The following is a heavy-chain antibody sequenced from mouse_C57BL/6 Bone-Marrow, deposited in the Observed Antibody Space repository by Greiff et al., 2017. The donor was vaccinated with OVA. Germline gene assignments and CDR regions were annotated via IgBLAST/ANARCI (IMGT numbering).Heavy chain of an antibody. CDR2: IDPSDSYT. Sequence: QVHVKQSGAELVKPGASVKLSCKASGYTFTSYWMQWVKQRPGQGLEWIGEIDPSDSYTNYNQKFKGKATLTVDTSSSTAYMQLSSLTSEDSAVYYCARSEDGSSSHWYFDVWGTGTTVTVSS. CDR1: GYTFTSYW. D-gene: IGHD1-1*01. V-gene: IGHV1-50*01. J-gene: IGHJ1*03. CDR3: ARSEDGSSSHWYFDV.